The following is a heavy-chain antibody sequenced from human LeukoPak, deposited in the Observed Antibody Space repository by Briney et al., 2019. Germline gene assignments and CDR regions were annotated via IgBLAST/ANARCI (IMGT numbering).Heavy chain of an antibody. D-gene: IGHD3-10*01. V-gene: IGHV4-59*08. CDR3: ARHPNNYYGSGTYLV. CDR2: MYYSGTT. J-gene: IGHJ4*02. Sequence: PSETLSLTCSVSGGSISTYSWSWIRLPPGKGLEWVGHMYYSGTTKYNPSLKSRVTISVDTSKNQFSLKLSSVTAADTAVYYCARHPNNYYGSGTYLVWGQGTLVTVSS. CDR1: GGSISTYS.